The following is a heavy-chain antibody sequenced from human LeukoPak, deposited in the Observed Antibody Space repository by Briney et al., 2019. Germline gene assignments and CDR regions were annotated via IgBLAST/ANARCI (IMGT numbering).Heavy chain of an antibody. D-gene: IGHD2-2*01. J-gene: IGHJ3*02. V-gene: IGHV4-4*09. CDR1: GGSISSYY. CDR2: IYTSGST. Sequence: KSSETLSLTCTVSGGSISSYYWSWIRQPPGKGLEWIGYIYTSGSTNYNPSLKSRVTISVDTSKNQISLKLSSVTAADTAVYYCAGRYCSSTSCHDAFDIWGQGTMVTVSS. CDR3: AGRYCSSTSCHDAFDI.